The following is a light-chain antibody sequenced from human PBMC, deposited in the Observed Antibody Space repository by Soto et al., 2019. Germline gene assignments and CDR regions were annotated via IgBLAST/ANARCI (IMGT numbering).Light chain of an antibody. CDR1: SSDVGGYNC. V-gene: IGLV2-14*01. CDR2: DVS. Sequence: QSALTQPASVSGSPGQSITISCTGTSSDVGGYNCVSWYQQHPGKAPKLMIFDVSNRPSGVSNRFSGSKSGNTASLTISGLQADDEADYYCSSYTTSSTYVFGTGTKVTVL. J-gene: IGLJ1*01. CDR3: SSYTTSSTYV.